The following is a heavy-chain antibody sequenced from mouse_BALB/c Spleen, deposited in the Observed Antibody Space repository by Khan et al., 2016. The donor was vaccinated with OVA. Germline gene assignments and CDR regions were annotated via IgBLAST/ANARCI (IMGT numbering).Heavy chain of an antibody. CDR2: IDPFSGGT. V-gene: IGHV1S135*01. CDR3: TGHDYVAWFAY. D-gene: IGHD2-4*01. J-gene: IGHJ3*01. CDR1: GYSFSNYY. Sequence: VQLQQSGPELMKPGASVKISCKASGYSFSNYYIHWIMQSPGKSLEWIGFIDPFSGGTTYNQNFKGKATLTVDKSSSTAYIHLSKLTSEDSAVXYCTGHDYVAWFAYWGQGTLVTVSA.